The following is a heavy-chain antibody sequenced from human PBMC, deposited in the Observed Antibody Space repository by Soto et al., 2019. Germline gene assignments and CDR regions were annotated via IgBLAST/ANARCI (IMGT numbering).Heavy chain of an antibody. V-gene: IGHV1-3*01. CDR3: ARFSRSIAARPNYYYYYMDV. CDR1: GYTFTSYA. D-gene: IGHD6-6*01. J-gene: IGHJ6*03. CDR2: INAGNGNT. Sequence: GASVKVSCKASGYTFTSYAMHWVRQAPGQRLEWMGWINAGNGNTKYSQKFQGRVTITRDTSASTAYMELSSLRSEDTAVYYCARFSRSIAARPNYYYYYMDVWGKGTTVTVSS.